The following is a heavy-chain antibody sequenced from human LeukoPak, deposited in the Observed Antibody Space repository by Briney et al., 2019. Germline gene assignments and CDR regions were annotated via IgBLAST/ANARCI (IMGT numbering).Heavy chain of an antibody. V-gene: IGHV3-21*06. CDR2: ISTSSRYI. CDR1: GFTLSTFD. J-gene: IGHJ5*02. CDR3: ARADCSGSTCYLRHSWFDP. D-gene: IGHD2-2*01. Sequence: GGSLRLSCAASGFTLSTFDMNWVRQAPGKGLEWVSSISTSSRYIYYRDSVKGRFTISRDDAKNSLYLQRNSLTVEDTAVYYCARADCSGSTCYLRHSWFDPWGQGTLVTVSS.